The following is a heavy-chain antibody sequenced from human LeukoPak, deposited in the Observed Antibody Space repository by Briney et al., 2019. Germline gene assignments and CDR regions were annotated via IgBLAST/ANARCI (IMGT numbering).Heavy chain of an antibody. CDR1: GGTFSSYA. CDR2: IIPILGIA. J-gene: IGHJ4*02. CDR3: ARAPTGTTPWDFDY. D-gene: IGHD1-1*01. Sequence: SVKVSCTASGGTFSSYAISWVRQAPGQGLEWMGRIIPILGIANYAQKFQGRVTITADKSTSTAYMELSSLRSEDTAVYYCARAPTGTTPWDFDYWGQGTLVTVSS. V-gene: IGHV1-69*04.